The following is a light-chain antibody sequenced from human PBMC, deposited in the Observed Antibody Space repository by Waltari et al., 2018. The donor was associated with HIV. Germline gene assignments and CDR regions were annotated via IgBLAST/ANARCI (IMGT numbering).Light chain of an antibody. CDR2: QDS. Sequence: SYELTQPPSVSVSPGQTASIPCPGDKLGDKYTCWYQQKAGQSPVLVIYQDSKRPSGIPERFSGSNSGNTATLTISGTHIMDDADYYCQAWDSNTGVFGGGTKLTVL. CDR3: QAWDSNTGV. J-gene: IGLJ2*01. V-gene: IGLV3-1*01. CDR1: KLGDKY.